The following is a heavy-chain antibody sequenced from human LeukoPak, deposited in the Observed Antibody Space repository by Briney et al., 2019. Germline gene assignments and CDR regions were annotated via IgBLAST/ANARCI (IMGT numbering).Heavy chain of an antibody. CDR2: IYYSGDT. V-gene: IGHV4-38-2*01. D-gene: IGHD4-17*01. Sequence: SETLSLTCDVSRYSISSNCYWAWIRQPPGKGLEWLGSIYYSGDTYYNPSLKSRVTCSVDTSKNQFSLKLNSVTAADTAVYYCARAHYDGDYQYYSDYWGQGIPVTVSS. CDR3: ARAHYDGDYQYYSDY. CDR1: RYSISSNCY. J-gene: IGHJ4*02.